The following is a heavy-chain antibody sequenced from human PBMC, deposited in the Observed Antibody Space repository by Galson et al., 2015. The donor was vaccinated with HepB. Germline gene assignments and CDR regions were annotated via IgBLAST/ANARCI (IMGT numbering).Heavy chain of an antibody. V-gene: IGHV1-2*04. CDR3: ARELAVAGTEYYYYGMDV. CDR2: INPNSGGT. J-gene: IGHJ6*02. Sequence: SVKVSCKASGYTFTGYYMNWVRQAPGQGLEWMGWINPNSGGTNYAQKFQGWVTMTRDKSISTAYMELSRLRSDDTAVYYCARELAVAGTEYYYYGMDVRGQGTTVTVSS. CDR1: GYTFTGYY. D-gene: IGHD6-19*01.